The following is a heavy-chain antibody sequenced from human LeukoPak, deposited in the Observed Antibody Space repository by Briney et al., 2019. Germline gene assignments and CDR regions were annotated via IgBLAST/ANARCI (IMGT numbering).Heavy chain of an antibody. Sequence: GASVKVSCKASGYTFTNYYMHWVRQAPGQGLEWMGWINPNSGGTNYAQKFQGRVTMTRDTSISTAYMELSRLSSDDTAVYYCARGDIVVVVAATIGAFDIWGQGTMVTVSS. CDR1: GYTFTNYY. CDR3: ARGDIVVVVAATIGAFDI. CDR2: INPNSGGT. D-gene: IGHD2-15*01. J-gene: IGHJ3*02. V-gene: IGHV1-2*02.